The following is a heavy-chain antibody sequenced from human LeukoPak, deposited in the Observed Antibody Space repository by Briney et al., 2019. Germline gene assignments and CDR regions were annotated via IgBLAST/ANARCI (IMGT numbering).Heavy chain of an antibody. CDR2: ISGSGGST. CDR1: GVTFSSYA. CDR3: ARGEVVPNAIYGMDV. J-gene: IGHJ6*02. Sequence: GGSLRLSCAASGVTFSSYAMSWVRQAPGKGLEWVSAISGSGGSTYYADSVKGRFTISRDNSKNTLYLQMNSLRAEDTAVYDCARGEVVPNAIYGMDVWGQGTTVTVSS. D-gene: IGHD2-2*02. V-gene: IGHV3-23*01.